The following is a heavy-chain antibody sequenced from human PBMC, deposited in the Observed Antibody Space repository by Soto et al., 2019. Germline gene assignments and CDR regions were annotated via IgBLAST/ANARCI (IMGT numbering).Heavy chain of an antibody. CDR3: PRSGDSSSLDRFDP. CDR2: IYYSGST. D-gene: IGHD6-13*01. V-gene: IGHV4-31*01. Sequence: QVQLQESGPGLVKPSQTLSLTCTVSGGSISSGGYYWSWIRQHPGKGLEWIGYIYYSGSTYYNPSLKRQFTISVHTYKKQFSLKLSSVTAADTAGYYCPRSGDSSSLDRFDPWGQGTVVTVSS. J-gene: IGHJ5*02. CDR1: GGSISSGGYY.